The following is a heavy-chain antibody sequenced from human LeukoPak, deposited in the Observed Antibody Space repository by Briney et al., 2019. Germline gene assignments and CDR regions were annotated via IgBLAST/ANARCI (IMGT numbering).Heavy chain of an antibody. J-gene: IGHJ5*02. CDR3: TGVSLEVTEDL. D-gene: IGHD4-23*01. V-gene: IGHV3-7*01. Sequence: PGGSLRLSCAASGFTFSGYWMNWIRQTPGKGLEWVATIKKDGSETYYVVSVKGRLTISRDNAKNSLYLQMNSLRVEDTGVYYCTGVSLEVTEDLLGQGTLVTVSS. CDR2: IKKDGSET. CDR1: GFTFSGYW.